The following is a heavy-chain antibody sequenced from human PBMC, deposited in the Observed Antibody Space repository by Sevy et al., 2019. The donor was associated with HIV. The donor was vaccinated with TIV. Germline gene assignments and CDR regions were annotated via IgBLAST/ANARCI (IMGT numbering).Heavy chain of an antibody. D-gene: IGHD5-18*01. V-gene: IGHV3-11*01. CDR1: GLTFSDYY. CDR3: VGRRYSYTYSWSYHFDY. CDR2: ISSSGTTL. J-gene: IGHJ4*02. Sequence: GESLKISCAASGLTFSDYYMSWIRQAPGKGLEWLSYISSSGTTLYSADSVKGRFAISRDNAKNSRYLQMNSLRAEDTAVYFCVGRRYSYTYSWSYHFDYWGQGALVTVSS.